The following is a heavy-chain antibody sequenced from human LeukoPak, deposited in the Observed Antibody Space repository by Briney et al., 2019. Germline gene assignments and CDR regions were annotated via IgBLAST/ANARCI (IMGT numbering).Heavy chain of an antibody. J-gene: IGHJ6*02. V-gene: IGHV3-21*04. CDR2: ISSSSSYI. CDR3: ARGQNRGYCSGGSCYNYGMDV. D-gene: IGHD2-15*01. Sequence: GGSLRLSCAASGFTFSSYSMNWVRQAPGKGLEWVSSISSSSSYIYYADSVKGRFTISRDNAKNSLYLQMNSLRAEDTAVYYCARGQNRGYCSGGSCYNYGMDVWGQGTTVTVSS. CDR1: GFTFSSYS.